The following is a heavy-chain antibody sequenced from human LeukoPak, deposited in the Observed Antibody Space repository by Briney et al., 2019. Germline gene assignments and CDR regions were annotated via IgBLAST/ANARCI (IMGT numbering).Heavy chain of an antibody. CDR3: ASVRFGEGMESWFDP. Sequence: PSETLSLTCAVYGGSFSGYYWSWIRQPPGKGLEWIGEINHSGSTNYNPSLKSRVTISVDTSKNQFSLKLSSVTAADTAVYYCASVRFGEGMESWFDPWGQGTLVTVSS. J-gene: IGHJ5*02. CDR2: INHSGST. CDR1: GGSFSGYY. D-gene: IGHD3-10*01. V-gene: IGHV4-34*01.